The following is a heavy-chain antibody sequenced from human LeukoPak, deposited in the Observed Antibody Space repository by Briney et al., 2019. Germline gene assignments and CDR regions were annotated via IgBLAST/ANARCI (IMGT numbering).Heavy chain of an antibody. Sequence: ASVKVSCKASGYTFTGYYMHWVRQAPGQGRGWMGWINPNSGGTNYAQKFQGRVTMTRDTSISTAYMELSRLRSDDTAVYYCARDLVRGGKNWFDPWGQGTLVTVSS. D-gene: IGHD3-10*01. CDR1: GYTFTGYY. J-gene: IGHJ5*02. CDR3: ARDLVRGGKNWFDP. V-gene: IGHV1-2*02. CDR2: INPNSGGT.